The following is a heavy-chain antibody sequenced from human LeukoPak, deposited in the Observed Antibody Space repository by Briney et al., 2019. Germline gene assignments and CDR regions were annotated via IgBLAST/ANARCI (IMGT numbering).Heavy chain of an antibody. Sequence: PGGSLRLSCAASGFTFSSYWMSWVRQAPGKGLEWVANIKQDGSEKYYVDSVKGRFTISRDNAKNSLYLQMNSLRAEDTAVYYCARDAEVVIGQIDYWGQGTLVTVSS. J-gene: IGHJ4*02. CDR1: GFTFSSYW. V-gene: IGHV3-7*01. CDR2: IKQDGSEK. D-gene: IGHD2-15*01. CDR3: ARDAEVVIGQIDY.